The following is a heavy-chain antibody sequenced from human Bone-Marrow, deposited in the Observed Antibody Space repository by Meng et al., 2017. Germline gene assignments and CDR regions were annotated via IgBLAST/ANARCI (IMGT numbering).Heavy chain of an antibody. Sequence: SVKVSCKASGGTFSSYAISWVRQAPGQGLEWMGGIIPIFGTANYAQKFQGRVTITADEPTSTAYMELSSLRSEDTAVYYCARVPLRCRGGSCYYFDYWGQGTLVTVSS. CDR2: IIPIFGTA. V-gene: IGHV1-69*13. D-gene: IGHD2-15*01. J-gene: IGHJ4*02. CDR1: GGTFSSYA. CDR3: ARVPLRCRGGSCYYFDY.